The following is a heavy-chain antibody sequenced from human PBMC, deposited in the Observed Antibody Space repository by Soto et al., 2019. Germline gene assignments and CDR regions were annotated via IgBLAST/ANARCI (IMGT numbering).Heavy chain of an antibody. Sequence: SETLSLTCAVYGGSFSCYYWSWIRQPPGKGLEWIGEINHSGSTNYSPSLKSRVTISVDTSKNQFSLKLSSVTAADTAVYYCARSTMGSRGGMDVWGQGTTVTVSS. CDR2: INHSGST. CDR3: ARSTMGSRGGMDV. V-gene: IGHV4-34*01. J-gene: IGHJ6*02. D-gene: IGHD3-10*01. CDR1: GGSFSCYY.